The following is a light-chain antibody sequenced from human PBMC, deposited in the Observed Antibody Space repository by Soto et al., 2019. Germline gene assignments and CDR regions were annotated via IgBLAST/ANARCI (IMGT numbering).Light chain of an antibody. V-gene: IGKV3-15*01. J-gene: IGKJ1*01. CDR1: QSVSSN. CDR3: QQYNNWPPWT. CDR2: CAS. Sequence: EIVMTQSPATLSVSPGERATLSCRASQSVSSNLAWYQQKPGQAPRLLIYCASTRATGIPARFSGSGSGTELPLTISSRQSEDVAVYYCQQYNNWPPWTFGQVTKVEIK.